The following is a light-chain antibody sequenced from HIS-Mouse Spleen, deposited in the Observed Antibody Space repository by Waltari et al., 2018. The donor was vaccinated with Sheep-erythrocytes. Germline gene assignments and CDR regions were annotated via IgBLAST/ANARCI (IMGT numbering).Light chain of an antibody. V-gene: IGLV2-11*01. Sequence: QSALTQPRSVSGSPGQSVTISCTGTSSDVGGYNYVSWYQQHPGKAPKLMIDDVSNRPSGFSVRFSGSKSGNTTSLTISGLQAEDEADYYCCSYAGSYNHVFATGTKVTVL. J-gene: IGLJ1*01. CDR3: CSYAGSYNHV. CDR1: SSDVGGYNY. CDR2: DVS.